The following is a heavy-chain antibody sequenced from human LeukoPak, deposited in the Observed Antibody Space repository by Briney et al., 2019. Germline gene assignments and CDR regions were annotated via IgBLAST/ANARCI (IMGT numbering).Heavy chain of an antibody. CDR1: GYTLTELS. V-gene: IGHV1-24*01. CDR3: AIGGNGGYYFDY. Sequence: ASVKVSCKVSGYTLTELSMHWVRQAPGKGLEWMGGFDPEDGETIYAQKFQGRVTMTEDTSTDTAYMELSSLRSEDTAVYYCAIGGNGGYYFDYWGQGTLVTVSS. J-gene: IGHJ4*02. D-gene: IGHD4-23*01. CDR2: FDPEDGET.